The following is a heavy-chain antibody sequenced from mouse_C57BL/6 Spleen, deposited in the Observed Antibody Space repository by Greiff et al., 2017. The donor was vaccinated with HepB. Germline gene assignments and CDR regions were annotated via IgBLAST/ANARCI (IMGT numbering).Heavy chain of an antibody. Sequence: VQLQQSGPELVKPGASVKISCKASGYAFSSSWMNWVKQRPGKGLEWIGRIYPGDGDTNYNGKFKGKATLTADISSSTAYMQLSSLTSEDSAVYFCARSDPWFAYWGQGTLVTVSA. CDR1: GYAFSSSW. J-gene: IGHJ3*01. CDR3: ARSDPWFAY. CDR2: IYPGDGDT. V-gene: IGHV1-82*01.